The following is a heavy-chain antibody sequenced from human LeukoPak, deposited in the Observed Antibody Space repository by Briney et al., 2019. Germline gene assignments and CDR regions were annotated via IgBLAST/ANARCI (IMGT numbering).Heavy chain of an antibody. CDR1: GDSISRSSYY. V-gene: IGHV4-39*01. CDR3: ARHAWSYDSSGYYYNLGFWFDP. D-gene: IGHD3-22*01. J-gene: IGHJ5*02. CDR2: VFYTGST. Sequence: SETLSLTCTVSGDSISRSSYYWGWIRQPPGKGLEWIGSVFYTGSTYYNPFLKSRVTIFVDMSKNQFSLKLRSVPAADTAVYYCARHAWSYDSSGYYYNLGFWFDPWGQGTLVTVSS.